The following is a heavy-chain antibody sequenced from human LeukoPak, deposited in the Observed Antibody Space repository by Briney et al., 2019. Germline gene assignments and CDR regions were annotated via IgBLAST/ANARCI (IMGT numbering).Heavy chain of an antibody. Sequence: ASVKVSCKASGGTFSSYAISSVRQAPGQGLEWIGGSIPIFGTANYAQKFQGRVTITADESTSTAYMEMSSLRSEDTAVYYCARFYGSSSLRGHFDYWGQGTLVTVSS. V-gene: IGHV1-69*13. CDR2: SIPIFGTA. CDR1: GGTFSSYA. J-gene: IGHJ4*02. CDR3: ARFYGSSSLRGHFDY. D-gene: IGHD6-6*01.